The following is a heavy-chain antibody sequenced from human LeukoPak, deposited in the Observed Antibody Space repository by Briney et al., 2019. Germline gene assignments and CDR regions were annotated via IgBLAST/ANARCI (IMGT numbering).Heavy chain of an antibody. CDR3: ARDHEDIVATIWGEGLNI. CDR2: IYYSGST. J-gene: IGHJ3*02. CDR1: GASISSYY. D-gene: IGHD5-12*01. Sequence: SETLSLTCTVSGASISSYYWTWIRQPPGKGLEWIGFIYYSGSTNYNPSLKGRVTMSVDTSKNQFSLNLSSVTAADTAVYYCARDHEDIVATIWGEGLNIWGQGTVVTVSS. V-gene: IGHV4-59*12.